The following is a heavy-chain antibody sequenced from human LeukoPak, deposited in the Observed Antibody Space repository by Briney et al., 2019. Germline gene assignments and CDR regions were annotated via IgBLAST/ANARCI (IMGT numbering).Heavy chain of an antibody. CDR1: GGTFSSYA. V-gene: IGHV1-69*13. J-gene: IGHJ4*02. D-gene: IGHD6-19*01. Sequence: SVKVSCKASGGTFSSYAISWVRQAPGQGLEWMGGIIPIFGTANYAQKFQGRVTITADESTSTAYVELSSLRSEDTAVYYCATNPSNQWLSYYFDYWGQGTLVTVSS. CDR2: IIPIFGTA. CDR3: ATNPSNQWLSYYFDY.